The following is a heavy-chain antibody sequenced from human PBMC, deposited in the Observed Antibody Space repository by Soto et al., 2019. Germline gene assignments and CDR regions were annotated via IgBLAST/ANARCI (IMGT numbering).Heavy chain of an antibody. CDR2: ISYDGSNK. Sequence: GGSLRLSCAASGFTFSSYGMHWVRQAPGKGLEWVAVISYDGSNKYYADSVKGRFTISRDNSKNTLYLQMNSLRAEDTAVYYCAKLSYYDSSGLTYWGQGTLVTVSS. J-gene: IGHJ4*02. V-gene: IGHV3-30*18. CDR1: GFTFSSYG. CDR3: AKLSYYDSSGLTY. D-gene: IGHD3-22*01.